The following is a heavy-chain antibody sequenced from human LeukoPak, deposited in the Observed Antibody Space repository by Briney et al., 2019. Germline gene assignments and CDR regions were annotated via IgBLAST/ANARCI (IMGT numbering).Heavy chain of an antibody. D-gene: IGHD3-16*01. CDR1: GGSISSSSYY. Sequence: SETLSLTCTVSGGSISSSSYYWGWIRQPPGKGLEWIGSIYYSGSTFYNPSLKSRVTISVDTSKNQFSLKLSSVTAADTAVYYCARGGDGDVFDYWGQGTLVTVSS. CDR3: ARGGDGDVFDY. V-gene: IGHV4-39*07. CDR2: IYYSGST. J-gene: IGHJ4*02.